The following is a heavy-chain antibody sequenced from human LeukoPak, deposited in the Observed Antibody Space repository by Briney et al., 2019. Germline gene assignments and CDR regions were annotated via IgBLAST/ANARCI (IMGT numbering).Heavy chain of an antibody. CDR3: AREGVGAMFDY. Sequence: GESLKISCAASGFTFSSYWMHWVRQAPGKGLVWVSRINSDGSSTSYADSVKGRFTISRDNAKNTLYLQMNSLRAEDTAVYYCAREGVGAMFDYWGQGTLVTVSS. J-gene: IGHJ4*02. CDR1: GFTFSSYW. V-gene: IGHV3-74*01. CDR2: INSDGSST. D-gene: IGHD1-26*01.